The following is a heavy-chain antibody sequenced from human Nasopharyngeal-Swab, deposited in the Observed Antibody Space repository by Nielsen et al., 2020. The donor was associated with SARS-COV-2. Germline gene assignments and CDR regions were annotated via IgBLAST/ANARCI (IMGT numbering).Heavy chain of an antibody. J-gene: IGHJ4*02. D-gene: IGHD1-26*01. CDR1: GFTFSSYS. CDR2: ISYDGSNK. Sequence: GESLKISCAASGFTFSSYSMNWVRQAPGKGLEWVAVISYDGSNKYYADSVKGRFTISRDNSKNTLYLQMNSLRAEDTAVYYCARNNSRGGSYAGVYYFDYWGQGTLVTVSS. CDR3: ARNNSRGGSYAGVYYFDY. V-gene: IGHV3-30*03.